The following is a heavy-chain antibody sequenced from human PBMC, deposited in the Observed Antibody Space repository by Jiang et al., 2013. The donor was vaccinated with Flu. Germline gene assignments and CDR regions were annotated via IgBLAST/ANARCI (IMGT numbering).Heavy chain of an antibody. J-gene: IGHJ5*02. CDR3: ARAMRGYDFWSGWVHRSNWFDP. D-gene: IGHD3-3*01. V-gene: IGHV1-18*01. CDR2: ISAYNGNT. Sequence: GQGLEWMGWISAYNGNTNYAQKLQGRVTMTTDTSTSTAYMELRSLRSDDTAVYYCARAMRGYDFWSGWVHRSNWFDPWGQGTLVTVSS.